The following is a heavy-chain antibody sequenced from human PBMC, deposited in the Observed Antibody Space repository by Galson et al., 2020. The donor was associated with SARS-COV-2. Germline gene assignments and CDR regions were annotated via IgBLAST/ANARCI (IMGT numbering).Heavy chain of an antibody. D-gene: IGHD6-13*01. CDR1: GGSFSGYY. V-gene: IGHV4-34*01. CDR2: INHSGST. Sequence: SQASETLSLTCAVYGGSFSGYYWSWIRQPPGKGLEWIGEINHSGSTNYNPSLKNRVTISVDTSKNQFSLKLSSVTAADTAVYYCARGLASSSWYPYYYYGMDVWGQGTTVTVSS. J-gene: IGHJ6*02. CDR3: ARGLASSSWYPYYYYGMDV.